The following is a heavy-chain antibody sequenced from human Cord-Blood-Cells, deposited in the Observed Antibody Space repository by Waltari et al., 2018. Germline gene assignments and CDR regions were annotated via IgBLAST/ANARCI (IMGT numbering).Heavy chain of an antibody. CDR2: IYPGDADT. Sequence: EVQLVQSGAEVKKPGESLKSSCKGSGYSFTSSGNGWVRQMPGKGLEWMGIIYPGDADTRYSPSFQGQVTISADKSISTAYLQWSSLKASDTAMYYCARHGRGGSYYPDAFDIWGQGTMVTVSS. CDR1: GYSFTSSG. CDR3: ARHGRGGSYYPDAFDI. V-gene: IGHV5-51*01. J-gene: IGHJ3*02. D-gene: IGHD1-26*01.